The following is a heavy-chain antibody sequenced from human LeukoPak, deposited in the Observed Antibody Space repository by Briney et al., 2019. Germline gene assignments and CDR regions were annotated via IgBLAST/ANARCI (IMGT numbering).Heavy chain of an antibody. CDR1: GFTFSSYA. D-gene: IGHD5-24*01. CDR3: AKDPRVGSRVATPCH. CDR2: ISGSGGST. Sequence: GGSLRLSCAASGFTFSSYAMSWVRRAPGKGLEWVSAISGSGGSTYYADSVKGRFTISRDNSKSTLFLQMNSLRAEDTAVYYCAKDPRVGSRVATPCHWGQGTLVTVSS. J-gene: IGHJ4*02. V-gene: IGHV3-23*01.